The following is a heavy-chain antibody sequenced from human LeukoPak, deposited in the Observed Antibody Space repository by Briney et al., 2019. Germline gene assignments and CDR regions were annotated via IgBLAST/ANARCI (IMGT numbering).Heavy chain of an antibody. J-gene: IGHJ4*02. Sequence: SETLSLTCAVSGGSINNYSWSWIRQPAGKGLEWIGRIYTGGTTNYNPPLKSRATISLDTSKNQCSLRLRSVTAADTAVYYCARDPNTARWGQGTLVSVSA. CDR2: IYTGGTT. CDR1: GGSINNYS. CDR3: ARDPNTAR. V-gene: IGHV4-4*07.